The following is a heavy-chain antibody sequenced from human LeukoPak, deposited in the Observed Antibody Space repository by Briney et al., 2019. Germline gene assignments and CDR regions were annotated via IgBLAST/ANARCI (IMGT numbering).Heavy chain of an antibody. V-gene: IGHV2-5*02. CDR3: AYRRIAVAGNYFDY. J-gene: IGHJ4*02. Sequence: SGPTLVNPTQTLTLTCTFSGFSLSTSGVGVGWIRQPPGKALEWLALIYWDDDKRYSPSLKSRLTITKDTSKNQVVLTMTNMDPVDTATYYCAYRRIAVAGNYFDYWGQGTLVTVSS. D-gene: IGHD6-19*01. CDR1: GFSLSTSGVG. CDR2: IYWDDDK.